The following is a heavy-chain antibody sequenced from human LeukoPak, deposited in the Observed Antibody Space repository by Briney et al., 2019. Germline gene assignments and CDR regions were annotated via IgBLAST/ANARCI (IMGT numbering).Heavy chain of an antibody. Sequence: GGSLRLSCSASGFTFSSYAMHWVRQAPGKGVQYVSAISSNGDSTYYADSVKGRFTISRDNSKNTLYLQMSSLTAGDTAVYYCVKDSTSWYYFDYWGQGTLVTVSS. CDR3: VKDSTSWYYFDY. CDR2: ISSNGDST. J-gene: IGHJ4*02. CDR1: GFTFSSYA. V-gene: IGHV3-64D*06. D-gene: IGHD6-13*01.